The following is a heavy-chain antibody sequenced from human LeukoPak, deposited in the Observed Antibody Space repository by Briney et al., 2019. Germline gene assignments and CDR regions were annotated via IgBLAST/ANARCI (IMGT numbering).Heavy chain of an antibody. CDR2: INHSGST. D-gene: IGHD1-26*01. V-gene: IGHV4-34*01. CDR3: ARLHPVGATMVWFDP. J-gene: IGHJ5*02. Sequence: SETLSLTCAVYGGSFSGYYWSWIRQPPGKGLEWIGEINHSGSTNYNPSLKSRVTISVDTSKNQFSLKLSSVTAADTAVYYCARLHPVGATMVWFDPWGQGTLVTVSS. CDR1: GGSFSGYY.